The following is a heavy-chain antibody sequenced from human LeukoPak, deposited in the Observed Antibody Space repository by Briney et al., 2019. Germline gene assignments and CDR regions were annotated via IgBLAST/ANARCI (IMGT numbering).Heavy chain of an antibody. CDR3: AGQSNCGGDCYSIWFDP. J-gene: IGHJ5*02. Sequence: SETLYLTCTVSGGSISSDYWIWIRQSAGKGLEWIGRIYTSGSTNYNPSLKSRVTISVDTSKNQFSLKMTSGTAADTAVYCCAGQSNCGGDCYSIWFDPWGQGTLVTVSS. CDR2: IYTSGST. V-gene: IGHV4-4*07. CDR1: GGSISSDY. D-gene: IGHD2-21*02.